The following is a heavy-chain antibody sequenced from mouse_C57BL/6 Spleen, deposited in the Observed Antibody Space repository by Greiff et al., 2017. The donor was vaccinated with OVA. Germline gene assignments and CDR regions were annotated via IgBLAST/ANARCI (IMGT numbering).Heavy chain of an antibody. CDR3: ARAITTNAMDY. CDR1: GYTFTDYY. CDR2: INPYNGGT. J-gene: IGHJ2*01. Sequence: EVQLQQSGPVLVKPGASVKMSCKASGYTFTDYYMNWVKQSHGKSLEWIGVINPYNGGTSYNQKFKGKATLTVDKSSSTAYMELNSLTSEDSAVYYCARAITTNAMDYWGQGTTLTVSS. D-gene: IGHD1-1*01. V-gene: IGHV1-19*01.